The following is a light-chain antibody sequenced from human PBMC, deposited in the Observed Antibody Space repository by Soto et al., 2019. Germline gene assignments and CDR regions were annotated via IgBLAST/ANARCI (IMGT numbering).Light chain of an antibody. CDR3: QQYGSSPLT. CDR1: QSVISNY. CDR2: GAS. V-gene: IGKV3-20*01. J-gene: IGKJ4*01. Sequence: EIVLTQSPGTLSLSPGERATLSCRASQSVISNYLAWYQQKPGQAPRLLIYGASNRATGITDRFTGSGSGTDFTLTISRLEPEDFAVYYCQQYGSSPLTFGGGTKVEIK.